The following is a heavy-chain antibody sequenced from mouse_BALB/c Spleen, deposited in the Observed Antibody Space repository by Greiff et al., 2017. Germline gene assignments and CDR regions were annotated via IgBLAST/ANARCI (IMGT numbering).Heavy chain of an antibody. CDR3: ARGDLGY. CDR1: GFTFSSFG. V-gene: IGHV5-17*02. Sequence: EVQGVESGGGLVQPGGSRKLSCAASGFTFSSFGMHWVRQAPEKGLEWVAYISSGSSTIYYADTMKGRFTISRDNPKNTLFLQMTRLRSEDTAMYYCARGDLGYWGQGTTLTVSS. CDR2: ISSGSSTI. J-gene: IGHJ2*01.